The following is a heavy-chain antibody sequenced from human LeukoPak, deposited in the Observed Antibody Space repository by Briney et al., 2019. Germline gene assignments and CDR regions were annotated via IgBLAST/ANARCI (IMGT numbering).Heavy chain of an antibody. J-gene: IGHJ4*02. Sequence: GGSLRLSCAASGFTFSSYAMSWVRQAPGKGLEWVSAISGSGGSTYYADSVKGRFTISRDNSKNTLYLQMNSLRAEDTAVYYCAKRTTYYYGSGSSHFDYWGQGTLVTVSS. D-gene: IGHD3-10*01. CDR2: ISGSGGST. CDR3: AKRTTYYYGSGSSHFDY. V-gene: IGHV3-23*01. CDR1: GFTFSSYA.